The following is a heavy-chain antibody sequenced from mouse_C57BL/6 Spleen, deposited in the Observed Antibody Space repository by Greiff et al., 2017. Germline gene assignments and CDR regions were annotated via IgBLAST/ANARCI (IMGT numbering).Heavy chain of an antibody. V-gene: IGHV1-53*01. CDR3: SLIRGPMDRYFDV. CDR2: INPSNGGT. D-gene: IGHD3-2*02. Sequence: QVQLQQPGTELVKPGASVKLSCKASGYTFTSYWMHWVKQRPGQGLEWIGIINPSNGGTNYNEKFKSKATLTVAKYSSTASMQLSSLTSADSAVYYCSLIRGPMDRYFDVWGTGTTVTFSS. CDR1: GYTFTSYW. J-gene: IGHJ1*03.